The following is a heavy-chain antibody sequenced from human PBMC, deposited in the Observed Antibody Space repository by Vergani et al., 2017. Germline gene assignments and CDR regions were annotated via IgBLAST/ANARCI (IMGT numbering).Heavy chain of an antibody. D-gene: IGHD6-19*01. Sequence: QVQLQQWGAGLLKPSETLSLTCAVYGGSFSGYYWSWIRQPPGKGLEWIGEINHSGSTNYNPSLKSRVTISVDTSKNQFSLKLRSVTAADTAVYYCARGAVAVAGKRNWYFDLWGRGTLVTVSS. V-gene: IGHV4-34*01. J-gene: IGHJ2*01. CDR2: INHSGST. CDR1: GGSFSGYY. CDR3: ARGAVAVAGKRNWYFDL.